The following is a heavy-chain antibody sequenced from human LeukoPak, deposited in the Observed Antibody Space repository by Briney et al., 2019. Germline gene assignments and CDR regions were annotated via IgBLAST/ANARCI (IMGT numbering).Heavy chain of an antibody. Sequence: SETLSLTCTVSGGSISSSSHYWGWIRQPPGKGLEWIGSIYYSGTAFYNPSLTSRVTISVDTSKNQVSLKLSSVTAADTAIYYCARHGSGGRAFDIWGQGTTVTVSS. J-gene: IGHJ3*02. D-gene: IGHD1-26*01. CDR2: IYYSGTA. CDR1: GGSISSSSHY. V-gene: IGHV4-39*01. CDR3: ARHGSGGRAFDI.